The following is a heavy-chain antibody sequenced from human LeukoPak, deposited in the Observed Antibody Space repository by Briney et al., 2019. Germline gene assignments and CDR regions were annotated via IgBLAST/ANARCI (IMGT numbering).Heavy chain of an antibody. J-gene: IGHJ6*02. CDR2: IYSGGTS. Sequence: GGSLRLSCAASGFSVSDNYMSWVRQAPGKGLEWVSVIYSGGTSYYADSVKGRFTISGDNSKNTLYLQMNSLRAEDTAVYYCARDRPRAVWGQGTTVTVSS. CDR3: ARDRPRAV. CDR1: GFSVSDNY. V-gene: IGHV3-53*01.